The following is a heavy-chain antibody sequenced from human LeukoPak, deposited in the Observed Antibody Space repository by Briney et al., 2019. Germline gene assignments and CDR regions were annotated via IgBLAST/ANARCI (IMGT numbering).Heavy chain of an antibody. J-gene: IGHJ4*02. CDR1: GGSISSGGYY. Sequence: PSETLSLTCSVSGGSISSGGYYWSWIRQDPGKGLEWIGYIYYSGTTYYNPSLKSRVTISVDTSKNQFSLKVNSVTAADTAVYFCAKDSSGYGDFDHWGQGALVTVSS. CDR3: AKDSSGYGDFDH. CDR2: IYYSGTT. V-gene: IGHV4-31*03. D-gene: IGHD6-19*01.